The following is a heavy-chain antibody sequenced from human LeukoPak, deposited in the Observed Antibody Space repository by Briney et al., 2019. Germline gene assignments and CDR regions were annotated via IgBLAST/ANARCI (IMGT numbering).Heavy chain of an antibody. V-gene: IGHV4-30-2*01. J-gene: IGHJ5*02. CDR2: IYHSGST. D-gene: IGHD5-12*01. Sequence: SQTLSLTCAVSGGSISSGGYSWSWLRQPPGKGLEWIGYIYHSGSTYYNPSLKSRVTISVDRSKNQFSLKLSSVTAADTAVYYCAIRAGYGRFGPWGQGTLVTVSS. CDR3: AIRAGYGRFGP. CDR1: GGSISSGGYS.